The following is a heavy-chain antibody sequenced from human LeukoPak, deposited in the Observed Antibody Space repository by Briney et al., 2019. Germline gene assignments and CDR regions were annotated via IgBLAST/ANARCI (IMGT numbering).Heavy chain of an antibody. D-gene: IGHD3-22*01. CDR2: INSDGTST. V-gene: IGHV3-74*01. CDR1: GFTFTSHW. J-gene: IGHJ4*02. Sequence: GGSVRLSCAASGFTFTSHWMHWVRQAPGKGLVWVSRINSDGTSTTYADSVKGRFTLSRDNAKNTVYLQMNSLRVEDTAVFHCAREGTYSNGPDYWGQGTLVTVS. CDR3: AREGTYSNGPDY.